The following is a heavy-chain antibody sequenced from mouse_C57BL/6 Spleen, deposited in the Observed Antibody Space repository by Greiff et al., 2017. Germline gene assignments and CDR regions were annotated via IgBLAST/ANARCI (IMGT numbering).Heavy chain of an antibody. J-gene: IGHJ3*01. CDR2: IYPSDSET. V-gene: IGHV1-61*01. CDR3: ARRGYDPWFAY. D-gene: IGHD2-2*01. Sequence: QVQLQQPGAGLVRPGSSVKLSCKASGYTFTSYWMDWVKQRPGQGLEWIGNIYPSDSETHYNQKFKDKATLTVDKSSSTAYMQLSSLTSEDSAVYYCARRGYDPWFAYWGQGTLVTVSA. CDR1: GYTFTSYW.